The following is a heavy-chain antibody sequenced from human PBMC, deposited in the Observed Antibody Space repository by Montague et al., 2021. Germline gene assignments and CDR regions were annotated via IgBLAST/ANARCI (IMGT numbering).Heavy chain of an antibody. V-gene: IGHV3-23*01. CDR2: TSATGDGT. D-gene: IGHD6-13*01. CDR3: AKNRAAPGRSSLDY. J-gene: IGHJ4*02. CDR1: GFTFSGYA. Sequence: SLRLSCAASGFTFSGYAMSWVRQAPGKGLEWVSGTSATGDGTFYADSVKGRFIISRDNSKNTLFLQMNSLRADDTAVYYCAKNRAAPGRSSLDYWGQGTLVTVSS.